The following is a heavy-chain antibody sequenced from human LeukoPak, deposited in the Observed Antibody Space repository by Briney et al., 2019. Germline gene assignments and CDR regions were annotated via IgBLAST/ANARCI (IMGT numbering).Heavy chain of an antibody. CDR1: GYTFTSYG. V-gene: IGHV1-18*01. CDR2: ISAYNGNT. D-gene: IGHD3-10*01. Sequence: ASVNVSCKASGYTFTSYGISWVRQAPGQGLEGMGWISAYNGNTNYAQKLQGRVTMTTDTSTSTAYMELRSLRSDDTAVYYCARAGSMVRGVIITDDYWGQGTLVTVSS. CDR3: ARAGSMVRGVIITDDY. J-gene: IGHJ4*02.